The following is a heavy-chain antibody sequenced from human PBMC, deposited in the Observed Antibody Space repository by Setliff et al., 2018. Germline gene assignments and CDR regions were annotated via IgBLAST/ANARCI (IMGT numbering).Heavy chain of an antibody. CDR2: IYHSGTT. J-gene: IGHJ6*03. Sequence: LSLTCTVSGGSISSSSYYWGWIRQPPGKGLEWIGSIYHSGTTYYNPSLKSRVTISMATSKNHFSLKLSSVTAADMAVYYRAREQWLDPPGYYYMDVWGKGTTVTVSS. CDR1: GGSISSSSYY. V-gene: IGHV4-39*07. CDR3: AREQWLDPPGYYYMDV. D-gene: IGHD6-19*01.